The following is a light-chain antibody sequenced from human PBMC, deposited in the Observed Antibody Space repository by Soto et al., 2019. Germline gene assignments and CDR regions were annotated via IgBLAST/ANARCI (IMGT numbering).Light chain of an antibody. J-gene: IGLJ1*01. Sequence: QPDLTQPASVYGSPGQSITISCTGKSSDIGDYNYVSWFQHHPGKAPKLLIFEVSDRPSGVSNRFSGSKSGSTASLTISGLQAEDEADYYCTSYTNTDTLYVFGTGTKVTVL. CDR2: EVS. CDR1: SSDIGDYNY. V-gene: IGLV2-14*01. CDR3: TSYTNTDTLYV.